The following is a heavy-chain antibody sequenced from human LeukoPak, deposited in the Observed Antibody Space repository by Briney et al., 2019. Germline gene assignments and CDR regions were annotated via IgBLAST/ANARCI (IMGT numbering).Heavy chain of an antibody. CDR2: IYSGGST. CDR1: GFTVSSNY. Sequence: PGGSLRLSCAASGFTVSSNYMSWVRQAPGKGLEWVSVIYSGGSTYYADSVKGRFTISRDNSKNTLYLQMNSLRAEDTAVYYCARDLGYYGSGSLMGYYYGMDVWGQGTTVTVSS. D-gene: IGHD3-10*01. V-gene: IGHV3-53*05. J-gene: IGHJ6*02. CDR3: ARDLGYYGSGSLMGYYYGMDV.